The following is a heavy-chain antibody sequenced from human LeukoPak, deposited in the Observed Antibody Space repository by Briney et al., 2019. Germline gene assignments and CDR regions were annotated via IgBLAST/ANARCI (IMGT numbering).Heavy chain of an antibody. V-gene: IGHV4-4*08. Sequence: PSETLSLTCTVSDGSISDYYWSWIRQPPGKGLEWIGYISNSGSTNYNPSLKSRVTISVDTSKNQFSLKLSSVTAADTAVYCCAKSSGWYFDHWGQGTLVTVSP. D-gene: IGHD6-19*01. CDR2: ISNSGST. CDR1: DGSISDYY. CDR3: AKSSGWYFDH. J-gene: IGHJ4*02.